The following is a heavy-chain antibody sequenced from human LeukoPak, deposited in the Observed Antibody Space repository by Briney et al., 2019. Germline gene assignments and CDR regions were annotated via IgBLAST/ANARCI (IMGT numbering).Heavy chain of an antibody. CDR3: ARHRPAKHYYDSSAYSPFDY. J-gene: IGHJ4*02. CDR1: GGTFSSYA. Sequence: SVKVSCKASGGTFSSYAWVRQAPGQGLEWMGGIIPMFGTAKYAQKFQGRVTITADESTSTAYMELSSLRSEDTAVYYCARHRPAKHYYDSSAYSPFDYWGQGTLVTVSS. D-gene: IGHD3-22*01. CDR2: IIPMFGTA. V-gene: IGHV1-69*13.